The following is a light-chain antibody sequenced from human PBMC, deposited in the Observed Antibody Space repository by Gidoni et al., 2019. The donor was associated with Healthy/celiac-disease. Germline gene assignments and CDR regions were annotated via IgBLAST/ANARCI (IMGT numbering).Light chain of an antibody. CDR2: AAA. V-gene: IGKV1-6*01. Sequence: AIQMTHSPSSLSASVGDRVTITFRASQGIRNDLGCYQQKPGKAPKLLIYAAASLKSGVQSRFSGSGSGTDFTITISRLQPEDCETYYCIQDYIPFTFGPGTKVDIK. J-gene: IGKJ3*01. CDR1: QGIRND. CDR3: IQDYIPFT.